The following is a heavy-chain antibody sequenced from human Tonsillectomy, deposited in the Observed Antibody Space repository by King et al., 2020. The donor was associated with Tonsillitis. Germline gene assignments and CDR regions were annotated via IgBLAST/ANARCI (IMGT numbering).Heavy chain of an antibody. CDR2: VWSYGTNK. D-gene: IGHD1-26*01. CDR3: ARDAEPVGGTFFDY. V-gene: IGHV3-33*01. Sequence: QLVQSGGGVVQPGRSLRLSCAVSGFTFSNYAMHWVRQAPGKGLEWVAIVWSYGTNKYYADSVKGRFTISRDNSKNTLYLQMNSLRTEDTAGYYCARDAEPVGGTFFDYWGLGTLVTVSS. CDR1: GFTFSNYA. J-gene: IGHJ4*02.